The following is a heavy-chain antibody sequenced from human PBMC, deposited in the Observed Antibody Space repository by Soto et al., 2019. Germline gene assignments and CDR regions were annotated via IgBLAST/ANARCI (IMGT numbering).Heavy chain of an antibody. CDR3: AREIVLMVYAGPYYYYMDV. CDR2: ISSSGSTI. V-gene: IGHV3-11*01. J-gene: IGHJ6*03. D-gene: IGHD2-8*01. CDR1: GLTFSDYD. Sequence: PGGSLRLSCAAAGLTFSDYDMSWIRQEPGKGLEWVSYISSSGSTIYYADSVKGRFTISRDNAKNSLYLQMNSLRAEDTAVYYCAREIVLMVYAGPYYYYMDVWGKGTTVTVSS.